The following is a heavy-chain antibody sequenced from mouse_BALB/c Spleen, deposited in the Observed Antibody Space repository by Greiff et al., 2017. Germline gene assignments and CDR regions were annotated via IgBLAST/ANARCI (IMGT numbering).Heavy chain of an antibody. V-gene: IGHV14-1*02. CDR1: GFNIKDYY. J-gene: IGHJ3*01. CDR3: APLFTWFAY. CDR2: IDPENGNT. Sequence: EVKLEESGAELVRPGALVKLSCKASGFNIKDYYMHWVKQRPEQGLEWIGWIDPENGNTIYDPKFQGKASITADTSSNTAYLQLSSLTSEDTAVYYCAPLFTWFAYWGQGTLVTVSA. D-gene: IGHD1-1*01.